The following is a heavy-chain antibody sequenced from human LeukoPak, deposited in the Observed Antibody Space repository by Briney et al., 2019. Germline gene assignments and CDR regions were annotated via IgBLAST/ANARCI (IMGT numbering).Heavy chain of an antibody. CDR2: MYHGGRT. J-gene: IGHJ4*02. CDR3: ARALGGGYSSGWYYFDY. V-gene: IGHV4-38-2*01. Sequence: SETLSLTCAVSGYSMSSGYYWGWIRQPPGRGLGWIGSMYHGGRTYYNPSLKSRVTISVDTSKNHFSLNVSSVTAADTDVYYCARALGGGYSSGWYYFDYWGQGTLVTVSS. CDR1: GYSMSSGYY. D-gene: IGHD6-19*01.